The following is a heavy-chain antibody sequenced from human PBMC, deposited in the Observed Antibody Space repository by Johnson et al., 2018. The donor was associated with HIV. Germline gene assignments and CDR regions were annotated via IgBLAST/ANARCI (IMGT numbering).Heavy chain of an antibody. CDR1: GFTFSSYG. CDR3: AKDRGSGWYWDAFDI. J-gene: IGHJ3*02. Sequence: VQLLESGGGVVQPGRSLRLSCAASGFTFSSYGMHWVRQAPGKGLEWVAVISYDGSNKYYADSVKGRFTISRDNSKNTLYLQMNSLRAEETAVYYCAKDRGSGWYWDAFDIWGQVTMVTVSS. D-gene: IGHD6-19*01. CDR2: ISYDGSNK. V-gene: IGHV3-30*18.